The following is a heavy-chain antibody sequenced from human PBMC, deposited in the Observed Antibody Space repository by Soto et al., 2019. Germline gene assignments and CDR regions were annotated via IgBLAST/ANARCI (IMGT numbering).Heavy chain of an antibody. Sequence: SETLSLTCTVSGGSISSGVYYWSWIRHHPGNGLEWIGYIYYIGSTYYNPSLKSRVTISVDTSKNQFSLKLSSVTAADTAVYYCASEPINSSGFNWFVPWGQGTLMTVSS. J-gene: IGHJ5*02. CDR3: ASEPINSSGFNWFVP. CDR2: IYYIGST. V-gene: IGHV4-31*03. D-gene: IGHD3-22*01. CDR1: GGSISSGVYY.